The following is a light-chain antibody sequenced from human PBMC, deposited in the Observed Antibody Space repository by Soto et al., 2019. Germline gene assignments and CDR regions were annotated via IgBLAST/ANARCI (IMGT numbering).Light chain of an antibody. CDR2: DDN. V-gene: IGLV1-51*01. CDR1: SSNIGAGYD. CDR3: GSWDSSLSAYV. J-gene: IGLJ1*01. Sequence: QPVLTQPPSVSGAPGQRVTISCTGNSSNIGAGYDVHWYQQLPGTAPKLLIYDDNKRPSGIPDRFSGSKSGTSATLGITGFQTGDEADYYCGSWDSSLSAYVFGTGTKLTVL.